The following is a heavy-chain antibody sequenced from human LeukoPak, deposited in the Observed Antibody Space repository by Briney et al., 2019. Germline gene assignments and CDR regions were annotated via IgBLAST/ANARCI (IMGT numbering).Heavy chain of an antibody. CDR1: GGTFSSYA. Sequence: ASVKVSCKASGGTFSSYAISWVRQAPGQGLEWMGGIIPIFGTANYAQKFQGRVTITADKSTSTAYMELSSLRFEDTAVYYCARGHMVRGVISPYGMDVWGKGTTVTVSS. CDR2: IIPIFGTA. J-gene: IGHJ6*04. V-gene: IGHV1-69*06. D-gene: IGHD3-10*01. CDR3: ARGHMVRGVISPYGMDV.